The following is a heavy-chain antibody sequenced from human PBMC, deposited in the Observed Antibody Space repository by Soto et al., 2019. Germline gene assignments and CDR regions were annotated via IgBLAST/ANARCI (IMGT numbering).Heavy chain of an antibody. D-gene: IGHD5-12*01. CDR3: ARDFSEMATRSFDS. V-gene: IGHV1-18*01. CDR1: GYTVTSYG. Sequence: ASVKVSCKASGYTVTSYGISWVRQAPGQGLEWRGLIIGYNGNTNYAQRLQGRVTMTTDTATSTAYMDLRILRSDDTAVYYCARDFSEMATRSFDSWGQGTLVTVS. CDR2: IIGYNGNT. J-gene: IGHJ4*02.